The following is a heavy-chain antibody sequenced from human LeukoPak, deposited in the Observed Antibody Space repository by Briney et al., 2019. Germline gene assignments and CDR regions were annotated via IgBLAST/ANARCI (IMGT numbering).Heavy chain of an antibody. J-gene: IGHJ4*02. D-gene: IGHD2-21*02. CDR3: ARERVHCGGDCSDY. V-gene: IGHV3-48*03. Sequence: GGSLRLSCAASGFTFSSYEMNWVRQAPGKGLEWLSYIYNNGESIFYADSVKGRFTISRDNAKNSLYLQMSSLRAEDTAVYYCARERVHCGGDCSDYWGQGTLVTVSS. CDR2: IYNNGESI. CDR1: GFTFSSYE.